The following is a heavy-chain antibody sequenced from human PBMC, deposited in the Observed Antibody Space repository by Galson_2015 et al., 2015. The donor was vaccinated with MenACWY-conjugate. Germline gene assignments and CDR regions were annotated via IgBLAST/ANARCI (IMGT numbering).Heavy chain of an antibody. D-gene: IGHD2-15*01. Sequence: SLRLSCAASGSPFRSYVMSWVRQAPGKGLEWVSSITNSGSTTYYADSVKGRCTISRDNSKNTLYLQMSSLRPEDTAVYYCAKGGFCSGGGCYTYWSFDLWGRGTLVTVSS. CDR1: GSPFRSYV. J-gene: IGHJ2*01. CDR2: ITNSGSTT. V-gene: IGHV3-23*01. CDR3: AKGGFCSGGGCYTYWSFDL.